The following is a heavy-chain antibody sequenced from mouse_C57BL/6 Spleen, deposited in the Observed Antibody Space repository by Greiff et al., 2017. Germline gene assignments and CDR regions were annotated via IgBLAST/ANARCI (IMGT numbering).Heavy chain of an antibody. V-gene: IGHV1-69*01. D-gene: IGHD4-1*01. CDR2: IDPSDSYT. J-gene: IGHJ3*01. CDR3: ASLGRGAWFAY. CDR1: GYTFTSYW. Sequence: QVQLQQPGAELVMPGASVKLSCKASGYTFTSYWMHWVQQRPGQGLEWIGEIDPSDSYTNYNQKFKGKSTLTVDKSYSTAYMQLSSLTSEDSAVYYCASLGRGAWFAYWGQGTLVTVSA.